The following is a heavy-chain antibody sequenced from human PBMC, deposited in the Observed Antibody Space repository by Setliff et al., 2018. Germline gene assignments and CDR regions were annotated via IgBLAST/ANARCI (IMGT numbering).Heavy chain of an antibody. V-gene: IGHV1-69*16. J-gene: IGHJ6*03. CDR3: ARGALVLQFLEWLPRFYYMDV. D-gene: IGHD3-3*01. Sequence: SVKVSCKASGGTLTTFTTYSLIWVRQAPGQGLEWMGGIIPITGTTNYAQKFQGRVTITTDESTSTAYMELSSLRSEDTAVYFCARGALVLQFLEWLPRFYYMDVWGKGTTVTVSS. CDR2: IIPITGTT. CDR1: GGTLTTFTTYS.